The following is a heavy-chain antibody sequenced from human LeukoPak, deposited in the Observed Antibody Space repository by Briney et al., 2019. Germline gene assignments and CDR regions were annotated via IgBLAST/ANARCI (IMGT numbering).Heavy chain of an antibody. CDR2: ISYDGRNK. Sequence: GGSLRLSCAASGFTFDTYSLHWVRQAPGEGLEWVAIISYDGRNKYYTDSMKGRFTVSRDNSKETLYLQMNSLRADDTAVYYCARDYLVYMDVWGKGTTVTVSS. V-gene: IGHV3-30-3*01. D-gene: IGHD2-8*02. J-gene: IGHJ6*03. CDR1: GFTFDTYS. CDR3: ARDYLVYMDV.